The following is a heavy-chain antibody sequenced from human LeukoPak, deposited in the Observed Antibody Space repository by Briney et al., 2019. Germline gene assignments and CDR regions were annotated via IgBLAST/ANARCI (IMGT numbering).Heavy chain of an antibody. Sequence: GGSLRLSCAASGFTFSNAWMSWVRQAPGKGLEWVGRIKSKTDGGTTDYAAPVKGRFTISRDDSKNTLYLQMNSLKTEDTAVYYCTTDSGWLRYYKDDFDYWGQGTLVTVSS. CDR2: IKSKTDGGTT. CDR1: GFTFSNAW. J-gene: IGHJ4*02. V-gene: IGHV3-15*01. CDR3: TTDSGWLRYYKDDFDY. D-gene: IGHD5-12*01.